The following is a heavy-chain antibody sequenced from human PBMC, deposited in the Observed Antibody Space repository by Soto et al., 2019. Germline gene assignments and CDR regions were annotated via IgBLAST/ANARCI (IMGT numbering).Heavy chain of an antibody. CDR2: ISAYNGNT. D-gene: IGHD3-22*01. Sequence: GASVKVSCKASGYTFTSYGISWVRQAPGQGLEWMGWISAYNGNTNYAQKLQGRVTMTTDTSTSTAYMELRSLRSDDTAVYYCARDVYYEAPLCFDYWGRGTLVTVSS. J-gene: IGHJ4*02. V-gene: IGHV1-18*01. CDR1: GYTFTSYG. CDR3: ARDVYYEAPLCFDY.